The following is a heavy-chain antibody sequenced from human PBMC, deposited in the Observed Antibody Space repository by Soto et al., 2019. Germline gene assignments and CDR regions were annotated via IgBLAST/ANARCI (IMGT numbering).Heavy chain of an antibody. Sequence: PGGSLRLSCAASGFTFSSYAMSWVRQAPGKGLEWVSAISGSGGSTYYADSVKGRFTISRDNSKNTLYLQMNSLRAEDTAVYYCASRGDYYDSSGYYPTHAFDIWGQGTMVTVSS. J-gene: IGHJ3*02. CDR2: ISGSGGST. CDR3: ASRGDYYDSSGYYPTHAFDI. D-gene: IGHD3-22*01. V-gene: IGHV3-23*01. CDR1: GFTFSSYA.